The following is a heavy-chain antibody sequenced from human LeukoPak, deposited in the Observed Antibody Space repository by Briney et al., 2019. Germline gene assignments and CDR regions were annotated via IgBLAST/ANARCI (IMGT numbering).Heavy chain of an antibody. CDR2: ISGSGGST. D-gene: IGHD6-19*01. Sequence: GGSLRLSCAASGFTFSFFAMSWVRQAPGKGLEWVSAISGSGGSTYYADSVKGRFTISRDNSKNTLYLQMNSLRAEDTAVYYCAKDFSGWYNSEYFDLWGRGTLVTVSS. V-gene: IGHV3-23*01. CDR1: GFTFSFFA. CDR3: AKDFSGWYNSEYFDL. J-gene: IGHJ2*01.